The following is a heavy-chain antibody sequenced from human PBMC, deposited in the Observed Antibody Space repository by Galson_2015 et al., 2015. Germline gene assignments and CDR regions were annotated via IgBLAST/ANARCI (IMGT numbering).Heavy chain of an antibody. Sequence: QSGAEVKKAGESLKISCKTSGYSFPNFWIAWVRQMPGKGLEWMGTIYPGDSDAKYSPSSQGQVTMSADKSINTAFLEWSTLKASDAATYYCARQGTTCHVYLDPWGQGTHVSVPS. CDR3: ARQGTTCHVYLDP. D-gene: IGHD2-8*01. CDR2: IYPGDSDA. CDR1: GYSFPNFW. J-gene: IGHJ5*02. V-gene: IGHV5-51*01.